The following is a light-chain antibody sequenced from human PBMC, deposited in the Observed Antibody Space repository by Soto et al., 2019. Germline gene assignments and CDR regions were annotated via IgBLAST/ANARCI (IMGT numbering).Light chain of an antibody. J-gene: IGKJ1*01. CDR2: GAS. CDR1: QNVDSNY. CDR3: QQYGSLSWT. V-gene: IGKV3-20*01. Sequence: EIVMTQSPATLSVSPGERATLSCRASQNVDSNYLAWYQQNPGQAPRIIIFGASGRATGIPDRFSGSGSGTDFTLTISRLEPEDFAVYYCQQYGSLSWTFGQGTKVDIK.